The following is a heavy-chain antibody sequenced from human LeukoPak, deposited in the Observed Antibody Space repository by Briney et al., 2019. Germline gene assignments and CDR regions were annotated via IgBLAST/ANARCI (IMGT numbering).Heavy chain of an antibody. V-gene: IGHV3-11*04. D-gene: IGHD1-26*01. J-gene: IGHJ3*02. CDR1: GFTFSDYY. CDR2: ISSSGSTI. Sequence: PGGSLRLSCAASGFTFSDYYMSWIRQAPGKGLEWVSYISSSGSTIYYADSVKGRFTISRDNSKNTLYLQMNSLRAEDTAVYYCARARSSGDAFDIWGQGTMVTVSS. CDR3: ARARSSGDAFDI.